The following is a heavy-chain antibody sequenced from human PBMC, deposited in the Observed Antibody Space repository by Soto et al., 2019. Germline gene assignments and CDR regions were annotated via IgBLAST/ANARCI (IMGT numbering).Heavy chain of an antibody. CDR1: GGSINTFY. D-gene: IGHD5-12*01. J-gene: IGHJ4*02. Sequence: SDTLYLTCTVSGGSINTFYWSWVRQPAGKGLEWIGRIFSSGSTSFNPSLESRVAMSVDTSKNHFSLNLSSVTAADMAVYYCAREGSYSAYNFAHGIQLWSFDFWGQGAPVTVSS. CDR3: AREGSYSAYNFAHGIQLWSFDF. V-gene: IGHV4-4*07. CDR2: IFSSGST.